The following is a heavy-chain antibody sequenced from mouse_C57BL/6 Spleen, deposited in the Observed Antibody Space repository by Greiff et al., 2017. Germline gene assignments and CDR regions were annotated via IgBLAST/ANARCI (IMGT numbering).Heavy chain of an antibody. CDR2: IDPETGGT. J-gene: IGHJ2*01. V-gene: IGHV1-15*01. CDR1: GYTFTDYE. CDR3: TRWLLRRKYYFDY. Sequence: QVQLQQSGAELVRPGASVTLSCKASGYTFTDYEMHWVKQTPVHGLEWIGAIDPETGGTAYNQKFKGKAILTADKSSSTAYMELRSLTSEDSAVYYCTRWLLRRKYYFDYWGQGTTLTVSS. D-gene: IGHD2-3*01.